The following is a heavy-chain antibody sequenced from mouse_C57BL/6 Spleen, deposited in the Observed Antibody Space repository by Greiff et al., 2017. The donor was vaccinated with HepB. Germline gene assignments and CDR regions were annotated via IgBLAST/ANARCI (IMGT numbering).Heavy chain of an antibody. J-gene: IGHJ2*01. CDR2: IYPGDGDT. Sequence: VQLKQSGPELVKPGASVKISCKASGYAFSSSWMNWVKQRPGKGLEWIGRIYPGDGDTNYNGKFKGKATLTADKSSSTAYMQLSSLTSEDSAVYFCARGSITNYFDYWGQGTTLTVSS. CDR1: GYAFSSSW. D-gene: IGHD1-1*01. CDR3: ARGSITNYFDY. V-gene: IGHV1-82*01.